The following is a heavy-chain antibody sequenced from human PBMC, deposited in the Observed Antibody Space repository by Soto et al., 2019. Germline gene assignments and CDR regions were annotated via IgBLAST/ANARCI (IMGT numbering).Heavy chain of an antibody. V-gene: IGHV5-51*01. CDR1: GYSFTSYC. J-gene: IGHJ4*02. D-gene: IGHD3-22*01. CDR3: ACLPPGDYDSSGPFDY. Sequence: GESLKISCKGSGYSFTSYCIGWVRQMPGKGLEWMGIIYPGDSDTRYSPSFQGQVTISADKSISTAYLQWSSLKASDTAMYYCACLPPGDYDSSGPFDYWGQGTLVTVSS. CDR2: IYPGDSDT.